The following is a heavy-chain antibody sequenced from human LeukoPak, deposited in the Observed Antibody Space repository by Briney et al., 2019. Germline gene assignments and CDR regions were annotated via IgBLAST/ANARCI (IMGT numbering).Heavy chain of an antibody. D-gene: IGHD6-19*01. CDR3: ARDPNIAVAGFDY. Sequence: GGSLRLSCAASGFTFSSYAMHWVRQAPGKGLEWVAVISYDGSNKYYADSVKGRFTISRDNSKNTLYLQMNSLRAEDTAVYYCARDPNIAVAGFDYWGQGTLVTASS. CDR2: ISYDGSNK. V-gene: IGHV3-30-3*01. CDR1: GFTFSSYA. J-gene: IGHJ4*02.